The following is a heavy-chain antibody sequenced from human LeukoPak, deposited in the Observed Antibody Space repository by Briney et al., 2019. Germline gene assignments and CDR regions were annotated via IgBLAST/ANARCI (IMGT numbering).Heavy chain of an antibody. CDR1: EFTFSSYA. CDR3: ANIIRKYTSGYYYFDY. V-gene: IGHV3-30-3*01. D-gene: IGHD6-25*01. Sequence: SLRLSCAASEFTFSSYAMHWVRQAPGKGLEWVAAISFDGNNEYYADSVKGRFTISRDNSKNTLYLQMNSLRAEDTAVYYCANIIRKYTSGYYYFDYWGQGTLVTVSS. CDR2: ISFDGNNE. J-gene: IGHJ4*02.